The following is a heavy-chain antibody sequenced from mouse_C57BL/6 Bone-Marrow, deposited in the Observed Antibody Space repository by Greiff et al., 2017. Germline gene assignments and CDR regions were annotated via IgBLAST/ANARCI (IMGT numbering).Heavy chain of an antibody. D-gene: IGHD2-3*01. CDR2: IWSGGST. J-gene: IGHJ4*01. Sequence: VKLMESGPGLVQPSQSLSITCTVSGFSLTSYGVHWVRQSPGKGLEWLGVIWSGGSTDYNAAFISRLSISKDNSKSQVFFKMNSLQADDTAIYYCARDGWLLRKIYYAMDYWGQGTSVTVSS. V-gene: IGHV2-2*01. CDR1: GFSLTSYG. CDR3: ARDGWLLRKIYYAMDY.